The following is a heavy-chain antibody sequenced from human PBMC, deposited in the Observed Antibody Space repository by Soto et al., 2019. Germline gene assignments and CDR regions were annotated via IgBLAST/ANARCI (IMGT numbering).Heavy chain of an antibody. J-gene: IGHJ6*02. V-gene: IGHV3-23*01. CDR1: GFTFSSYA. D-gene: IGHD2-15*01. CDR2: ISGSGGST. CDR3: AKDDCSGGSCPDFYYHYGMAV. Sequence: PGGSLRLSCAASGFTFSSYAMSWVRQAPGKGLEWVSAISGSGGSTYYADSVKGRFTISRDNSKNTLYLQMNSLRAEDTAVYYCAKDDCSGGSCPDFYYHYGMAVWGQGTTVTVS.